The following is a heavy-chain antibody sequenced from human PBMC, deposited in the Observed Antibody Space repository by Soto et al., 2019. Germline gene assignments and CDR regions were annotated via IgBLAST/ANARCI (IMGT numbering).Heavy chain of an antibody. Sequence: QVQLVQSGAEVKKPGSSVKVSCKASGGTFSSYAISWVRQAPGQGLEWMGGIIPIFGTANYAQKFQGRVTITPDESTSTAYMELSSLRSEDTAVYYCARDRVSGGSCYSDCWFDPWGQGTLVTVSS. CDR3: ARDRVSGGSCYSDCWFDP. CDR1: GGTFSSYA. V-gene: IGHV1-69*05. CDR2: IIPIFGTA. D-gene: IGHD2-15*01. J-gene: IGHJ5*02.